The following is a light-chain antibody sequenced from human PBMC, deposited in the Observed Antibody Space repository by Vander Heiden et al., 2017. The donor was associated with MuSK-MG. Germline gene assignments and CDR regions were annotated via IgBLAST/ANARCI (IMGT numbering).Light chain of an antibody. J-gene: IGLJ3*02. CDR1: NIGSKV. CDR2: DDS. Sequence: SYVLTQPPSVSVAPGQTARITCGGNNIGSKVVHWYQQKTGQAPVLVVHDDSDRPSGIPERISGSNSGKTATLTISNVEAGDEADYFCQIWDSSSDHGVFGGGTKVTVL. V-gene: IGLV3-21*02. CDR3: QIWDSSSDHGV.